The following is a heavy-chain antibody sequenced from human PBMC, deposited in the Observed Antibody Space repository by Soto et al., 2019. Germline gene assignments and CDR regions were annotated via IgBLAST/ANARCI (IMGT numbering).Heavy chain of an antibody. CDR1: GYTFTSYD. V-gene: IGHV1-8*01. J-gene: IGHJ6*02. CDR2: INPNSGNT. CDR3: ARRGTGTGYYYGMDV. D-gene: IGHD3-10*01. Sequence: XSVEASCKASGYTFTSYDVHLVRRAAGQGLEWMGWINPNSGNTGYSPKFQGRVTMTMNTSISTAYMELSSLRSEDTAVYYCARRGTGTGYYYGMDVWGQGTTVTFSS.